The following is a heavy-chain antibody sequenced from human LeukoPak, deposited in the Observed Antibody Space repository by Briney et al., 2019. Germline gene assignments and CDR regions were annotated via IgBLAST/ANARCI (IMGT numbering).Heavy chain of an antibody. Sequence: ASAKVSCTASGYTFTSYAMHWVRQAPGQRLEWMGWINAGNGNTKYSQKFQGRVTITRDTSASTAYMELSSLRSEDTAVYYCARGGLVVVTAENYYYYGMDVWGQGTTVTVSS. CDR1: GYTFTSYA. CDR3: ARGGLVVVTAENYYYYGMDV. V-gene: IGHV1-3*01. J-gene: IGHJ6*02. CDR2: INAGNGNT. D-gene: IGHD2-21*02.